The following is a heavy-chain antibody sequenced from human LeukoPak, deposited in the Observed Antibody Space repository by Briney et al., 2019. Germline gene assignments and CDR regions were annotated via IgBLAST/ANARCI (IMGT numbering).Heavy chain of an antibody. CDR1: GFTFSSYS. CDR3: ARDETGVGSGGIDF. CDR2: ISSSSSTI. J-gene: IGHJ4*02. Sequence: PGGSLRLSCAASGFTFSSYSMNWVRQAPGKGLEWVSYISSSSSTIYYADSVRGRFTISRDSATNSLYLQMNSLGDEDTAVYYCARDETGVGSGGIDFWGQGTLVTVSS. D-gene: IGHD2-8*02. V-gene: IGHV3-48*02.